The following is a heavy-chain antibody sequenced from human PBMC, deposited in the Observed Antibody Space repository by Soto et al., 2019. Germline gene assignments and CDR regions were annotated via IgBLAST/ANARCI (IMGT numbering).Heavy chain of an antibody. CDR3: ARDQAPPAYGMDV. CDR1: SGSISSYY. CDR2: IYYSGST. Sequence: QVQLQESGPGLVKPSETLSLSCTVSSGSISSYYWTWIRQPPGKGLEWIWHIYYSGSTNYNPSLKSRVTISVDTSKNQFSLKLSSVTAADTAVYYCARDQAPPAYGMDVWGQGTTVTVSS. J-gene: IGHJ6*02. D-gene: IGHD2-2*01. V-gene: IGHV4-59*01.